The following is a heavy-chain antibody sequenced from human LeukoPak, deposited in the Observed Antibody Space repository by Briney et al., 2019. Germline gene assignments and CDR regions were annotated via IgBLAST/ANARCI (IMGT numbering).Heavy chain of an antibody. CDR1: GYTFTSYG. Sequence: ASVKVSCKASGYTFTSYGISWVRQAPGQGLEWMGWISAHNGNTNYAQKLQGRVTMTTDTSTSTAYMELRSLRSDDTAVYYCARDRGYSSSDFFDYWGQGTLVTVSS. J-gene: IGHJ4*02. D-gene: IGHD6-6*01. CDR3: ARDRGYSSSDFFDY. V-gene: IGHV1-18*01. CDR2: ISAHNGNT.